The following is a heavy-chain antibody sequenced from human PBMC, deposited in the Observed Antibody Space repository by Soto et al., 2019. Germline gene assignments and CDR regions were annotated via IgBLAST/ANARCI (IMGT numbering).Heavy chain of an antibody. CDR2: IRSKAYDATR. J-gene: IGHJ6*02. D-gene: IGHD2-2*01. CDR3: TSGGDSSTYHLFYYGMAV. V-gene: IGHV3-49*03. Sequence: HPGGSLRLSCTASGFTFGDYAMNWFRQAPGKGLEWVGFIRSKAYDATREYAASVKGRFTISRDDSKSIAYLQMNSLKTGDTAVYYCTSGGDSSTYHLFYYGMAVWGQGTTVTFSS. CDR1: GFTFGDYA.